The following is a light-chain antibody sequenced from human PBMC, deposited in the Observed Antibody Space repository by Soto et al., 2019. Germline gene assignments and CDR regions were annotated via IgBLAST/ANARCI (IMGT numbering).Light chain of an antibody. V-gene: IGLV2-14*01. CDR3: RSYTSRGTYV. J-gene: IGLJ1*01. CDR2: DVS. CDR1: SSDVGGYNY. Sequence: QSALTQPASVSGSPGQSITISCTGTSSDVGGYNYVSWYQQHPGKAPKLLIYDVSNRPSGLSNRFSGSKSGNTASLTISGLQAEDEAEFYCRSYTSRGTYVFGTGTKLTVL.